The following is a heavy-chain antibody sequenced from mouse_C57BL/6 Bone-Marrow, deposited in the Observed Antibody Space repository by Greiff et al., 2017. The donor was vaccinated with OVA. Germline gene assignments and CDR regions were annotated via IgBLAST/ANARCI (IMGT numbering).Heavy chain of an antibody. Sequence: EVQRVESGGGLVKPGGSLKLSCAASGFTFSSYAMSWVRQTPEKRLEWVATISDGGSYTYYPDNVKGRFTISRDNAKNNLYLQMSHLKSEDTAMYYCARGLEYFDYWGQGTTLTVSS. CDR2: ISDGGSYT. CDR1: GFTFSSYA. CDR3: ARGLEYFDY. J-gene: IGHJ2*01. D-gene: IGHD2-4*01. V-gene: IGHV5-4*01.